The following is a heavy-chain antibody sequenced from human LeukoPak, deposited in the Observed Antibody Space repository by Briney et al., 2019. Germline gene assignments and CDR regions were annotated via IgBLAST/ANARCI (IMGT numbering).Heavy chain of an antibody. CDR1: GFTFSSYS. CDR2: ISSSSSYI. J-gene: IGHJ4*02. V-gene: IGHV3-21*01. CDR3: AKESDYGDYVGY. Sequence: PGGSLRLSCAASGFTFSSYSMNWVRQAPGKGLEWVSSISSSSSYIYYADSVKGRFTISRDNAKNSLYLQMNSLRDEDTAVYYCAKESDYGDYVGYWGQGTLVTVSS. D-gene: IGHD4-17*01.